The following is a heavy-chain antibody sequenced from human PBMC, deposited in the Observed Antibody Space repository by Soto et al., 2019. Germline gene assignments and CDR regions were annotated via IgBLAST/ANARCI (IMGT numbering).Heavy chain of an antibody. J-gene: IGHJ4*02. CDR2: IWYDESKK. V-gene: IGHV3-33*01. Sequence: QVQLVESGGGVVQPGRSLRLSCAASGFTFNTHGMHWVRQAPGKGLEWVAVIWYDESKKYYADSVTGRFTISRDNSRSALYLQMDSLRAEDTGVYYCARSSGLGIDFWGQGTLVTVSS. CDR3: ARSSGLGIDF. D-gene: IGHD6-19*01. CDR1: GFTFNTHG.